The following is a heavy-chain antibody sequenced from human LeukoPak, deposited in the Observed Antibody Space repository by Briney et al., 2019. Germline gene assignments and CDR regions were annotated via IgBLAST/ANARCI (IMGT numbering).Heavy chain of an antibody. CDR1: GYTFTGYY. CDR2: INPNSGGT. Sequence: ASVKVSCKASGYTFTGYYMHWVRQAPGQGLEWMGWINPNSGGTNYAQRFQGRVTMTRDTSISTAYMELSRLRSDDTAVYYCARGPTVVTQPFDYWGQGTLVTVSS. J-gene: IGHJ4*02. CDR3: ARGPTVVTQPFDY. D-gene: IGHD4-23*01. V-gene: IGHV1-2*02.